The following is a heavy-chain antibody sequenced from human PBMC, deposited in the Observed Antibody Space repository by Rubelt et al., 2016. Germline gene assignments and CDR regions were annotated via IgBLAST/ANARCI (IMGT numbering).Heavy chain of an antibody. CDR2: ISAYNGNT. CDR3: ARVYYYDSSGFDY. J-gene: IGHJ4*02. Sequence: GISWVRQAPGHGLEWMGGISAYNGNTNYAQKLQGRVTMTTDTSTSTAYMELRSLRSDDTAVYYCARVYYYDSSGFDYWGQGTLVTVSS. V-gene: IGHV1-18*01. D-gene: IGHD3-22*01. CDR1: G.